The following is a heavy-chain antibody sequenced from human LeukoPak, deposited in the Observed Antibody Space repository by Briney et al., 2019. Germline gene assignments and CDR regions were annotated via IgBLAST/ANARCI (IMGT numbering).Heavy chain of an antibody. Sequence: GGSLRLSCAASGFTFSSYAMSWVRQAPGKGLEWVSAISGSGGSTYYADSVKGRFTISRDNSKNTLYLQMNSLRAEDTAVYYCAKDSYSSSWYSNFDYWGQGTLGTVSS. CDR2: ISGSGGST. J-gene: IGHJ4*02. CDR1: GFTFSSYA. V-gene: IGHV3-23*01. D-gene: IGHD6-13*01. CDR3: AKDSYSSSWYSNFDY.